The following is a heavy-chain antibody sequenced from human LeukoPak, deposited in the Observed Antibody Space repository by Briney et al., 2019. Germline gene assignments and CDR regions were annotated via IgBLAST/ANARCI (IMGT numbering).Heavy chain of an antibody. D-gene: IGHD3-3*01. CDR3: ATNPSITIFGVVPPRFDY. Sequence: ASVKVSCKVSGYTFTDYYMHWVQQAPGKGLVWMGLVDPEDGETIYAEKFQGRVTITADTSTDTAYMELSSLRSEDTAVYYCATNPSITIFGVVPPRFDYWGQGTLVTVSS. CDR2: VDPEDGET. CDR1: GYTFTDYY. V-gene: IGHV1-69-2*01. J-gene: IGHJ4*02.